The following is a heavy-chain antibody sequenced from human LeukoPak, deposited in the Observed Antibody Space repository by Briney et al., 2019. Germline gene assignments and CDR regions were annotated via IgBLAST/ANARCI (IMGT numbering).Heavy chain of an antibody. CDR3: ASSAAAGTFDY. CDR2: IYSGGST. Sequence: PGGSLRLSCAASGFTVSSNYMSWVRQAPGKGLEWVSVIYSGGSTYYADSVKGRFTLSRDNSKNTLYLQMNSLRAEDTAVYYCASSAAAGTFDYWGQGTVVTVSS. CDR1: GFTVSSNY. D-gene: IGHD6-13*01. V-gene: IGHV3-66*01. J-gene: IGHJ4*02.